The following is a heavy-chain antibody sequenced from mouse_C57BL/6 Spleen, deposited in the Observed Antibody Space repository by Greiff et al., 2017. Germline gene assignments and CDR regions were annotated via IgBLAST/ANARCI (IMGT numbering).Heavy chain of an antibody. Sequence: VQLVESGAELVKPGASVKISCKASGYAFSSYWMNWVKQRPGKGLEWIGQIYPGDGDTNYNGKFKGKATLTADKSSSTAYMQLSSLTSEDSAVYFCARRGIYYDYDGFAYWGQGTLVTVSA. J-gene: IGHJ3*01. V-gene: IGHV1-80*01. D-gene: IGHD2-4*01. CDR1: GYAFSSYW. CDR2: IYPGDGDT. CDR3: ARRGIYYDYDGFAY.